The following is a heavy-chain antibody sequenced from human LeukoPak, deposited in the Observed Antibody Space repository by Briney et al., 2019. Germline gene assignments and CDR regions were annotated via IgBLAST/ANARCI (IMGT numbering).Heavy chain of an antibody. Sequence: PSETLSLTCAVYGRSFSGYYWSWIRQPPGKGLEWTGEINHSGSTNYNPSRKSRVTISVDTSKNQFSLKLSSVTAADTAVYYCARVIRGPYYYYYYMDVWGKGTTVTVSS. CDR2: INHSGST. D-gene: IGHD3-10*01. CDR1: GRSFSGYY. CDR3: ARVIRGPYYYYYYMDV. V-gene: IGHV4-34*01. J-gene: IGHJ6*03.